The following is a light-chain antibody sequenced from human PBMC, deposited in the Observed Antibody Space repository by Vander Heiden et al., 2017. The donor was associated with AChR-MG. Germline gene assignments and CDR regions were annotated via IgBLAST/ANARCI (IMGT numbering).Light chain of an antibody. J-gene: IGKJ3*01. V-gene: IGKV4-1*01. Sequence: DIVMTQSPDSLAVSLGERATINCKSSQSVLYSSNNKNYLAWYQQKPGQPPKLLIYWASTREYGVPDRFSGSGSGTEFTLTISSLQAEDVAVFGNTFGPRTKVDIK. CDR2: WAS. CDR3: T. CDR1: QSVLYSSNNKNY.